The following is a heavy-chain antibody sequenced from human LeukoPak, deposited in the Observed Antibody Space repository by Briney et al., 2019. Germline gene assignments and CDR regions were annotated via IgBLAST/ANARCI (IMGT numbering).Heavy chain of an antibody. J-gene: IGHJ4*02. Sequence: GSLRLSCAASGFTFSSYGMHWVRQAPGKGLEWVAFIRYDGSNKYYADSVKGRFTISRDNSKNTLYLQMNSLRAEDTAVYYCAKLVEYYYDSSGSSLFDYWGQGTLVTVSS. CDR3: AKLVEYYYDSSGSSLFDY. CDR1: GFTFSSYG. V-gene: IGHV3-30*02. D-gene: IGHD3-22*01. CDR2: IRYDGSNK.